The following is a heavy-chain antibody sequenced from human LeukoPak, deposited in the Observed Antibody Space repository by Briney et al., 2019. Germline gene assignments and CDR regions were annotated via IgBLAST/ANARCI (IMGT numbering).Heavy chain of an antibody. CDR1: GFTFSSYE. J-gene: IGHJ4*02. CDR2: ISSSGSTI. Sequence: PGGSLRLSCAASGFTFSSYEMNWVRQAPGKGLEWVSYISSSGSTIYYADPVKGRFTISRDNAKNSLYLQMNSLRAEDTAVYYCASNYYGSGSFDYWGQGTLVTVSS. D-gene: IGHD3-10*01. CDR3: ASNYYGSGSFDY. V-gene: IGHV3-48*03.